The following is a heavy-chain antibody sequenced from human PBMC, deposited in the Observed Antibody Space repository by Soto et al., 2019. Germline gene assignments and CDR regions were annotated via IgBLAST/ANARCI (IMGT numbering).Heavy chain of an antibody. J-gene: IGHJ5*02. D-gene: IGHD2-21*01. CDR2: TYYRSKWYN. Sequence: QVQLQQSGPGLVKPSQTLSLTWAISGDSVSSNSAAWNWIMQSPSRGLEWLGRTYYRSKWYNDYALSVKSRITINSDKSKNQFSMQLNSVAPEDTAVYYCARYRDVVDPWGQGSLVTVST. V-gene: IGHV6-1*01. CDR3: ARYRDVVDP. CDR1: GDSVSSNSAA.